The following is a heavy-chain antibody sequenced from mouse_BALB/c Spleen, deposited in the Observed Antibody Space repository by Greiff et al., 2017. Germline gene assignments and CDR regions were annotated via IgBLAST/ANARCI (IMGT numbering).Heavy chain of an antibody. V-gene: IGHV1S81*02. CDR1: GYTFTSYW. CDR3: ARQVEGLFDY. CDR2: INPSNGRT. Sequence: QVQLQQPGAELVKPGASVKLSCKASGYTFTSYWMHWVKQRPGQGLEWIGEINPSNGRTNYNEKFKSKATLTVDKSSSTAYMQLSSLTSEDSAVYYCARQVEGLFDYWGQGTTLTVSS. J-gene: IGHJ2*01. D-gene: IGHD1-1*01.